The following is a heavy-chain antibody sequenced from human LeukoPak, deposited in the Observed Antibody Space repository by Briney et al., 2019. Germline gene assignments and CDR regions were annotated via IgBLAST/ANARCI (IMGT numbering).Heavy chain of an antibody. V-gene: IGHV3-20*04. Sequence: GGSLRLSCAASGFTFSSYAMTWVRQAPGKGLEWVSGINWNGDSTDYADSVKGRYTISRDNAKNSLYLQMNSLRAEDTAVYYCARIGAGSSRDYWGQETLVTVSS. CDR1: GFTFSSYA. D-gene: IGHD6-13*01. CDR2: INWNGDST. J-gene: IGHJ4*02. CDR3: ARIGAGSSRDY.